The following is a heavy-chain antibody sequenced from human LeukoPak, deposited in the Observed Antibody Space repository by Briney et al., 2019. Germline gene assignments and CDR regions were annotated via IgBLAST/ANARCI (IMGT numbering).Heavy chain of an antibody. V-gene: IGHV4-39*07. CDR3: ARDGYYYGSGSYPFDP. J-gene: IGHJ5*02. CDR1: GGSISSRSYC. Sequence: SETLSLTCTVSGGSISSRSYCWGWIRQPPGKGLEWIGRIYTSGSTHFNPSLKSRVTMSVDTSKNQFSLKLSSVTAADTAVYYCARDGYYYGSGSYPFDPWGQGTLVTVSS. D-gene: IGHD3-10*01. CDR2: IYTSGST.